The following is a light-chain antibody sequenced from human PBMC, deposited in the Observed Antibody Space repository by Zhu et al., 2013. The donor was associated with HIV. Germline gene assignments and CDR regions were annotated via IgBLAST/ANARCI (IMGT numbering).Light chain of an antibody. CDR2: AAS. Sequence: DIQMTQSPSSVSASVGDRVTIACRASQGISSWLAWYQQKPGKAPKFLIYAASSLQTGVPSRFSARGSGTEFTLTITSLQPQDFATYYCHHVNDNPAFGPGTKVDVK. CDR1: QGISSW. V-gene: IGKV1-12*01. J-gene: IGKJ3*01. CDR3: HHVNDNPA.